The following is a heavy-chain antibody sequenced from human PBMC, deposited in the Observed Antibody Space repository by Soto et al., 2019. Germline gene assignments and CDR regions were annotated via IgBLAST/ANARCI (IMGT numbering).Heavy chain of an antibody. J-gene: IGHJ1*01. D-gene: IGHD4-17*01. CDR1: GFTFSSYG. CDR3: ARSTVVRPEYFQH. V-gene: IGHV3-33*01. CDR2: IWYDGSNK. Sequence: QVQLVESGGGVVQPGRSLRLSCAASGFTFSSYGMHWVRQAPGKGLEWVAVIWYDGSNKYYADSVKGRFTISRDNSKNTLDLQMKSRRAEDTAVYYCARSTVVRPEYFQHWGQGTLVTVSS.